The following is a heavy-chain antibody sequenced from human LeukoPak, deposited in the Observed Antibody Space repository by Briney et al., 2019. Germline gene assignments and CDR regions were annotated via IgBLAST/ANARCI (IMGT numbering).Heavy chain of an antibody. D-gene: IGHD6-19*01. V-gene: IGHV6-1*01. CDR1: GDSVSSITAA. CDR2: TYYRSKWYN. CDR3: TRQYSSGWSYYYGLDV. Sequence: SQTLSLTCAISGDSVSSITAAWNWIRQSPSRGLEWPGRTYYRSKWYNDYAVSVGSRITINPDTSKNQFSLQLNSVTPEDTAVYYCTRQYSSGWSYYYGLDVWGQGTTVTVSS. J-gene: IGHJ6*02.